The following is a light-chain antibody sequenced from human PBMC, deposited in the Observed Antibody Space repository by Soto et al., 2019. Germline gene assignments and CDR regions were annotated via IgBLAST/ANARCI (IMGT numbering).Light chain of an antibody. CDR2: GAS. CDR3: QQYNNWPPLT. J-gene: IGKJ4*01. Sequence: EVVMTQSPATLSVSPGERATLSCRASQSVRSNFAWYLQKPGQAPRLLIYGASTRATGIPARFSGSGSGTEFTLTISSLQSEDFAVYYCQQYNNWPPLTFGGGTKVEIK. CDR1: QSVRSN. V-gene: IGKV3-15*01.